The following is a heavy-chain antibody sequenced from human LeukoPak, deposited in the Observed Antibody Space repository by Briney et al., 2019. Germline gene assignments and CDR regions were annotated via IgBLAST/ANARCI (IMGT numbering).Heavy chain of an antibody. D-gene: IGHD3-22*01. J-gene: IGHJ3*02. V-gene: IGHV3-74*01. CDR3: ARDYYYDSSGYSPAHAFDI. CDR1: GFSFSSHW. CDR2: ISDDGSYT. Sequence: GGSLRLSCAASGFSFSSHWVHWVRQAPGKGLVWVSRISDDGSYTSNVDSVKGRFTISRDNSKNTLYLQMNSLRAEDTAVYYCARDYYYDSSGYSPAHAFDIWGQGTMVTVSS.